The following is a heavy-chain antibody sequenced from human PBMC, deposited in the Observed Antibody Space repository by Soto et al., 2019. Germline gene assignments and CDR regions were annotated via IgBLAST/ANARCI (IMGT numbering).Heavy chain of an antibody. Sequence: EVQLLESGGGLVQPGGSLRLSCAASGFTFSSHGMSWVRQAPGKGLEWVSSISGSGGSTYYADSVKGRFTISRDNSNNTLSLQMHILRVEDTAVYFCAKGGYYSLFDIWGQGTMVTVSA. CDR3: AKGGYYSLFDI. D-gene: IGHD3-16*01. J-gene: IGHJ3*02. CDR2: ISGSGGST. CDR1: GFTFSSHG. V-gene: IGHV3-23*01.